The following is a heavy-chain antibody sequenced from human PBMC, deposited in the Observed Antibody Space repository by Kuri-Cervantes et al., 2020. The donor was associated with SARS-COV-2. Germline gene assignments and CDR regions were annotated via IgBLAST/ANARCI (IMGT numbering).Heavy chain of an antibody. J-gene: IGHJ4*02. V-gene: IGHV3-33*08. CDR3: AREEYSSSWSAVDFDY. CDR1: GFTFSSYG. D-gene: IGHD6-13*01. Sequence: GGSLRLSCAASGFTFSSYGMHWVRQAPGKGLEWVAVIWYDGSNKNYADSVKGRFTISRDNSKNTLYLQMNSLRAEDTAVYYCAREEYSSSWSAVDFDYWGQGTLVTVSS. CDR2: IWYDGSNK.